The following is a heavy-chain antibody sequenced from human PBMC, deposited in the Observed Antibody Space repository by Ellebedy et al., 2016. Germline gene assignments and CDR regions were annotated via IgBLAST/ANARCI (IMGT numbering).Heavy chain of an antibody. D-gene: IGHD6-6*01. J-gene: IGHJ4*02. CDR1: GGTFTTYA. Sequence: SVKVSCXTSGGTFTTYAINWMRQAPGQGLEWVGGLIPLFRTPNYAQKFQDRVTITADESSSTAYMELSGLTSEDTAVYFCARGDEDETNLVPLHYWGQGTQVTVSS. V-gene: IGHV1-69*13. CDR3: ARGDEDETNLVPLHY. CDR2: LIPLFRTP.